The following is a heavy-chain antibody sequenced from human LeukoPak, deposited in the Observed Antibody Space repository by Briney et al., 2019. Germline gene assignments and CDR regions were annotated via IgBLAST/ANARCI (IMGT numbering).Heavy chain of an antibody. J-gene: IGHJ6*03. Sequence: ASVKVSCKASGYTFTGYYMHWVRQAPGQELEWMGWINPSGGSTSYAQKFHGRVTMTRDTSTSTVYMELSSLRSEDTAVYYCAREGKDIVVVPAAIRVYYYYMDVWGKGTTVTISS. V-gene: IGHV1-46*01. CDR3: AREGKDIVVVPAAIRVYYYYMDV. D-gene: IGHD2-2*01. CDR2: INPSGGST. CDR1: GYTFTGYY.